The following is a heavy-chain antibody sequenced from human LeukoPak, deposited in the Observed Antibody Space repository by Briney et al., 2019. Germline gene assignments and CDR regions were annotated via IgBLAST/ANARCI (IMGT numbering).Heavy chain of an antibody. D-gene: IGHD2-2*01. Sequence: GASVKVSCKASGGTFSSYAISWVRQAPGQGLEWMGGIIPIFGTANYAQKFQGRVTITADESTSTAYMELSSLRSEDTAVYYCALVVVPAASTNYYYYYMDVWGKGTTVTISS. CDR1: GGTFSSYA. J-gene: IGHJ6*03. V-gene: IGHV1-69*13. CDR2: IIPIFGTA. CDR3: ALVVVPAASTNYYYYYMDV.